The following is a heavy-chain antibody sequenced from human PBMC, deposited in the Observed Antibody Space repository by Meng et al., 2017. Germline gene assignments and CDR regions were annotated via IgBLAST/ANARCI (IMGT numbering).Heavy chain of an antibody. CDR2: INAGNGNT. D-gene: IGHD3-22*01. CDR3: ARDRQTYYYDSSGYFDY. CDR1: GYNFTSDA. V-gene: IGHV1-3*01. J-gene: IGHJ4*02. Sequence: HGRLVQSCADVKKPVASVQVSCKASGYNFTSDAMHWVRQSPGQRLEWMGWINAGNGNTKYSQKFQGRVTITRDTSASTAYMELSSLRPEDTAVYYCARDRQTYYYDSSGYFDYWGQGTLVTVSS.